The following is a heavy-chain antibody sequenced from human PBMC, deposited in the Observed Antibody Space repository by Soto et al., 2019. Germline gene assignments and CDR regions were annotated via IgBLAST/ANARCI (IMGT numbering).Heavy chain of an antibody. J-gene: IGHJ6*02. CDR2: INAGNGNT. CDR3: ARDAVVVPAAIPAGMDV. CDR1: GYTFTSYA. V-gene: IGHV1-3*01. Sequence: AALKVSCKASGYTFTSYAMHWVRQAPGQRLEWMGWINAGNGNTKYSQKFQGRVTITRDTSASTAYMELSSLRSEDTAVYYCARDAVVVPAAIPAGMDVWGQGTTVTVSS. D-gene: IGHD2-2*02.